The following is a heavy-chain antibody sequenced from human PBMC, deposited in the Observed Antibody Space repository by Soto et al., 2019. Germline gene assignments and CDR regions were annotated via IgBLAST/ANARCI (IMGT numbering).Heavy chain of an antibody. CDR3: AREGSIAARQGYYYYGMDV. CDR1: GCTFSSYA. Sequence: GXSVKVSCKASGCTFSSYASRLVRQAPGQGLEWMGGIIPIFGTANYAQKFQGRVTITADESTSTAYMELSSLRSEDTAVYYCAREGSIAARQGYYYYGMDVWGQGTTVTVSS. CDR2: IIPIFGTA. D-gene: IGHD6-6*01. J-gene: IGHJ6*02. V-gene: IGHV1-69*13.